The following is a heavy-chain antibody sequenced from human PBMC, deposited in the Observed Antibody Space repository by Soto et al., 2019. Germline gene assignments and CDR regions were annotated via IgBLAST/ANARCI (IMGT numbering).Heavy chain of an antibody. J-gene: IGHJ4*02. CDR2: IIPIFGTA. Sequence: GASVKVSCKASGGIFSSYAISWVRQAPGQGLEWMGGIIPIFGTANYAQKFQGRVTITADESTSTAYMELSSLRSEDTAVYYCARDLRGFDYWGQGTLVTVSS. D-gene: IGHD3-16*01. CDR1: GGIFSSYA. CDR3: ARDLRGFDY. V-gene: IGHV1-69*13.